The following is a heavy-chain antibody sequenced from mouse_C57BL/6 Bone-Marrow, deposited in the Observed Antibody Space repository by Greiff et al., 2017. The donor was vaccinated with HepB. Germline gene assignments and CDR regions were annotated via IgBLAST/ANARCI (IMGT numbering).Heavy chain of an antibody. Sequence: EVQLVESGGGLVQPGESLKLSCESNEYAFPSHDMSWVRKTPEKRLELVAAINSDGGSTYYPDTMERRFIISRDNTKKTLYLQMRRLRAEDTALYYGASRDRLRGPIDHWGQGTSVTVSS. D-gene: IGHD1-1*01. CDR3: ASRDRLRGPIDH. J-gene: IGHJ4*01. CDR2: INSDGGST. CDR1: EYAFPSHD. V-gene: IGHV5-2*01.